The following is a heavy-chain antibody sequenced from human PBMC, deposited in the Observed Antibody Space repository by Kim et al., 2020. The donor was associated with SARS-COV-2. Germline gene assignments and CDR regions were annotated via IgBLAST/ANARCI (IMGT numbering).Heavy chain of an antibody. CDR1: GYTFTGYY. D-gene: IGHD3-22*01. CDR2: INPNSGGT. J-gene: IGHJ5*02. V-gene: IGHV1-2*02. CDR3: ARGDKFYESSGRFDP. Sequence: ASVKVSCKASGYTFTGYYMHWVRQAPGQGLEWMGWINPNSGGTNYAQKFQGRVTMTRDTSTSTAYMELSRLTSDDTAVYYCARGDKFYESSGRFDPWGQGTLVTVSS.